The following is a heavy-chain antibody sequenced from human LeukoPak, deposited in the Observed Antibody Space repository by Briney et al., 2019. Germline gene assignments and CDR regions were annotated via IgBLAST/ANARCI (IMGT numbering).Heavy chain of an antibody. J-gene: IGHJ4*02. D-gene: IGHD6-13*01. CDR1: GGSISSSSYY. Sequence: SETLSLTCTVSGGSISSSSYYWGWIRQPPGKGLEWIGEINHSGSTNYNPSLKSRVTISVDTSKNQFSLKLSSVTAADTAVYFCARELRGSSWYGVDYWGQGTLVTVSS. CDR2: INHSGST. CDR3: ARELRGSSWYGVDY. V-gene: IGHV4-39*07.